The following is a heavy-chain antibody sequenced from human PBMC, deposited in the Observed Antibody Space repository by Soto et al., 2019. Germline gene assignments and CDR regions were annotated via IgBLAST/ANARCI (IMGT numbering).Heavy chain of an antibody. CDR2: INHSGST. J-gene: IGHJ5*02. V-gene: IGHV4-34*01. Sequence: PSETLSLTCAVYGGSFSGYYWSWIRQPPGKWLQWIGEINHSGSTNYNPSLKSRVTISVDTSKNLFSLMLSSVTDADTAVYYCARDPYSSSWYWSDPWGQGTLVTVSS. CDR1: GGSFSGYY. D-gene: IGHD6-13*01. CDR3: ARDPYSSSWYWSDP.